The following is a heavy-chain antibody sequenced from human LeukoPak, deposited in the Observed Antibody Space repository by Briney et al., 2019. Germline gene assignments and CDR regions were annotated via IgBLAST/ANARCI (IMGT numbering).Heavy chain of an antibody. V-gene: IGHV3-30*04. J-gene: IGHJ4*02. CDR3: ARAPDIVVVPAAIDY. CDR2: ISYDGSNK. CDR1: GFPFRSYA. Sequence: GGSLRLSCAASGFPFRSYAMHWVRPGPGKGLEWVAVISYDGSNKYYADSVKGRFTISRDNSKNTLYLQMNSLRAEDTAVYYCARAPDIVVVPAAIDYWGQGTLVTVSS. D-gene: IGHD2-2*01.